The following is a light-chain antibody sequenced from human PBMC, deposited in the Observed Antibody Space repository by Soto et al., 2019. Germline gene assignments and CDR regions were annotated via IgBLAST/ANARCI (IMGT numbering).Light chain of an antibody. CDR1: QSVSSN. V-gene: IGKV3-15*01. CDR2: AAS. CDR3: QQYNDWPIT. Sequence: EIVLTQSPGTLSLSPGERATLSCRASQSVSSNLAWYQQKPGQAPRLLIYAASTRATGIPARVSGSGSGTEFTLTISSLQSEELAVYFCQQYNDWPITFDQGTRLEI. J-gene: IGKJ5*01.